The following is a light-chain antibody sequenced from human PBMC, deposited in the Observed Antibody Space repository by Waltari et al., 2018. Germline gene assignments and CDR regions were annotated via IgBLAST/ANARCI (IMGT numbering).Light chain of an antibody. J-gene: IGLJ2*01. CDR2: DVS. CDR1: SSDGGGYNY. V-gene: IGLV2-14*01. CDR3: SSYTSSSTLV. Sequence: SALTQPASVSGSPGQSITIPFTGTSSDGGGYNYVSWYQQHPGKAPKLMIYDVSNRPSGVSNRFSGSKSGNTASLTISGLQAEDEADYYCSSYTSSSTLVFGGGTKLTVL.